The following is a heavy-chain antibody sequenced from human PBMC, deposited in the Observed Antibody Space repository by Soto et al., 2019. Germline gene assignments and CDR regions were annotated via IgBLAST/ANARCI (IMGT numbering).Heavy chain of an antibody. J-gene: IGHJ5*02. CDR2: INPSGGST. V-gene: IGHV1-46*03. CDR3: VSSGWYFNWFYP. D-gene: IGHD6-19*01. Sequence: GASVKVSCKASGYTFTSYYMHWVRQAPGQGLEWMGIINPSGGSTSYAQKFQGRVTMTRDTSTSTVYMELSSLRSEDTAVYYCVSSGWYFNWFYPWGQGTLVTVSS. CDR1: GYTFTSYY.